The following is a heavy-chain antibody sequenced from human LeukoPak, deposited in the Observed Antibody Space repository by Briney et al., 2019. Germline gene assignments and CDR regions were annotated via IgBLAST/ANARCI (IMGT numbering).Heavy chain of an antibody. Sequence: GGSLRLSCAASGFTFSSYAMHWVRQAPGKGLEWVAVISYDGSNKYYADSVKGRFTISRDNSKNTLYLQMNSLRAEDTAVYYCARERHYYDSSGYPDYWGQGTPVTVSS. CDR3: ARERHYYDSSGYPDY. CDR1: GFTFSSYA. J-gene: IGHJ4*02. D-gene: IGHD3-22*01. V-gene: IGHV3-30-3*01. CDR2: ISYDGSNK.